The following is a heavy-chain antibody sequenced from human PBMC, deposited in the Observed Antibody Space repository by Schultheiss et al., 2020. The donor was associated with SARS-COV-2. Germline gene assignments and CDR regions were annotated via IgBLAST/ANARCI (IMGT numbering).Heavy chain of an antibody. Sequence: GGSLRLSCAASGFTFSSYAMSWVRQAPGKGLEWVSAISGSGGSTYYADSVKGRFTISRDNAKNSLYLQMNSLRAEDTAVYYCARDQCSSSSCFHNYYSLDVWGQGTTVTVSS. V-gene: IGHV3-23*01. CDR2: ISGSGGST. CDR1: GFTFSSYA. CDR3: ARDQCSSSSCFHNYYSLDV. D-gene: IGHD2-2*01. J-gene: IGHJ6*02.